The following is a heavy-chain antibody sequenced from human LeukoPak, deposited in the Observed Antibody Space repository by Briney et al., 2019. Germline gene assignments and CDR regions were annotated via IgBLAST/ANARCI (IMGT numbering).Heavy chain of an antibody. D-gene: IGHD2-15*01. CDR2: IYYSGST. CDR3: ARRAPYCSGGSCYSGGYYYYMDV. V-gene: IGHV4-59*08. Sequence: SESPSLTCTVSGGSISSYYWSWIRQPPGKGLEWIGYIYYSGSTNYNPSLKGRVTISIDTSKNQFSLKLSSVTAADTAVYYCARRAPYCSGGSCYSGGYYYYMDVWGKGTTVTVSS. J-gene: IGHJ6*03. CDR1: GGSISSYY.